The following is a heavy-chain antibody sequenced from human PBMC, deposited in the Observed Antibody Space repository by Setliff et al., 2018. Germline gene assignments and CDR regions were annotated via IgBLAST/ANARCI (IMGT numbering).Heavy chain of an antibody. D-gene: IGHD5-18*01. CDR2: IIHSGST. J-gene: IGHJ4*02. CDR3: TRLAARGYSYGSDY. V-gene: IGHV4-59*08. CDR1: GGSISSYY. Sequence: SETLSLTCTVSGGSISSYYWNWIRQPAGKRLEWIGEIIHSGSTNYNPSLTSRVTISRDTSQNQFSLKVNSVTAADTAVYYCTRLAARGYSYGSDYWGQGSLVTVSS.